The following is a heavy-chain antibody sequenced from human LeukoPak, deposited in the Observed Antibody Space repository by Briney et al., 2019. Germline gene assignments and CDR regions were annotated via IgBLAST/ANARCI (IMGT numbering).Heavy chain of an antibody. CDR2: IYYSGST. Sequence: SETLSLTCAVYGGSFSGYYWSWIRQPPGKGLEWIGYIYYSGSTNYNPSLKSRVTISVDTSKNQFSLKLSSVTAADTAVYYCARDGEAMVRGVIITGNWFDPWGQGTLVTVSS. V-gene: IGHV4-59*01. CDR3: ARDGEAMVRGVIITGNWFDP. D-gene: IGHD3-10*01. J-gene: IGHJ5*02. CDR1: GGSFSGYY.